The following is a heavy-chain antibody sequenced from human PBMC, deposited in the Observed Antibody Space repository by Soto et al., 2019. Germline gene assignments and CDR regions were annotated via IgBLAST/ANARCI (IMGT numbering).Heavy chain of an antibody. V-gene: IGHV3-30*18. Sequence: SGGSLRLSCAASGFTFSSYGMHWVRQAPGKGLEWVAVISYDGSNKYYADSVRGRFTISRDNSKNTLYLQMNSLRAEDTAVYYCAKGIQRTFDYWGQGTLVTVSS. D-gene: IGHD6-13*01. CDR2: ISYDGSNK. CDR1: GFTFSSYG. CDR3: AKGIQRTFDY. J-gene: IGHJ4*02.